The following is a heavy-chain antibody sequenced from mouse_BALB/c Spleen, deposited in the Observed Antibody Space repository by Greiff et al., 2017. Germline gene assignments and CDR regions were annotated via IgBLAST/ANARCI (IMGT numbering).Heavy chain of an antibody. V-gene: IGHV7-3*02. J-gene: IGHJ4*01. D-gene: IGHD1-2*01. CDR3: ARDYCGYDYAMDY. CDR1: GFTFTDYY. CDR2: IRNKANGYTT. Sequence: EVKLMESGGGLVQPGGSLRLSCATSGFTFTDYYMSWVRQPPGKALEWLGFIRNKANGYTTEYSASVKGRFTISRDNSQSILYLQMNTLRAEDSATYYCARDYCGYDYAMDYWGQGTSVTVSS.